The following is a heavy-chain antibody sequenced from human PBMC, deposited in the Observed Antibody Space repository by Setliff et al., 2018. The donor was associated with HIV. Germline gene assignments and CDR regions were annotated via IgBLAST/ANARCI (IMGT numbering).Heavy chain of an antibody. D-gene: IGHD2-2*01. Sequence: SETLSLTCTVSGGSISTDYWTWVRQSAGKGLEWIGRIQTSEGTKYNPSLKSRVTMSVDTSKNQFSLNLSSVTAADTAVYYCAREGSSTSPIPLWGQGILVTVSS. V-gene: IGHV4-4*07. CDR3: AREGSSTSPIPL. J-gene: IGHJ4*02. CDR2: IQTSEGT. CDR1: GGSISTDY.